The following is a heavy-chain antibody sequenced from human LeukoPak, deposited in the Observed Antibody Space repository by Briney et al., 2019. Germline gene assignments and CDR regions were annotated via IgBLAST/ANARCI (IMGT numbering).Heavy chain of an antibody. J-gene: IGHJ4*02. CDR3: ARDSVMHDGMTSPPDY. Sequence: GASVKDSCKASGYTFTAYYVHWVRQAPGQGLEWVGWINPNSGGTTCAQKFQGRVTMTRDTSISTAYMELSSLTPDDTAVYYCARDSVMHDGMTSPPDYWGQGTLVTVSS. D-gene: IGHD1-1*01. CDR1: GYTFTAYY. CDR2: INPNSGGT. V-gene: IGHV1-2*02.